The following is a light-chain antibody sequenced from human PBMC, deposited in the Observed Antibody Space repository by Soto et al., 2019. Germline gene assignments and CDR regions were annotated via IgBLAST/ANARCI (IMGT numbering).Light chain of an antibody. Sequence: GDRVTITCRASQGIRNDLGWYQQRPGKPPKVLIYAASNLQSGVPPRFSGSGSGTDFALTITSLQPEDFATYYCLQDYNRPYTFGQGTKLEF. CDR1: QGIRND. CDR3: LQDYNRPYT. V-gene: IGKV1-6*01. J-gene: IGKJ2*01. CDR2: AAS.